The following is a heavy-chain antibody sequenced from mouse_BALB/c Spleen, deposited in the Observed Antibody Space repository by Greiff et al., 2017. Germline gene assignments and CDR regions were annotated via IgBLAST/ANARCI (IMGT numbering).Heavy chain of an antibody. V-gene: IGHV5-6-4*01. J-gene: IGHJ2*01. CDR1: GFTFSSYT. CDR2: ISSGGSYT. Sequence: EVKLVESGGGLVKPGGSLKLSCAASGFTFSSYTMSWVRQTPEKRLEWVATISSGGSYTYYPDSVKGRFTISRDNAKNTLYLQMSSLKSEDTAMYYCTRGVGYWGQGTTLTVSS. CDR3: TRGVGY.